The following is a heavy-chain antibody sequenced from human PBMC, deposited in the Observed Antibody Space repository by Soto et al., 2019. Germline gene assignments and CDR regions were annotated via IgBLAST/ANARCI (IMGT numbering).Heavy chain of an antibody. CDR1: GFTSSSNA. CDR2: ISYDGSNK. D-gene: IGHD3-3*01. J-gene: IGHJ4*02. Sequence: GGSLRLSCAASGFTSSSNAMQWVRQAPGEGLEWVAVISYDGSNKYYADSVKGRFTISRDNSKNTLYLQMTSLRAEDTAVYYCASLTTFWSGPSSSWAYWGQGTLVTVSS. V-gene: IGHV3-30-3*01. CDR3: ASLTTFWSGPSSSWAY.